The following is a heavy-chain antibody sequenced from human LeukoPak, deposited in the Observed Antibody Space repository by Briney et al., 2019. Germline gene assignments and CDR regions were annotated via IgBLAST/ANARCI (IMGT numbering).Heavy chain of an antibody. CDR2: INHSGST. CDR1: GGSFSGYY. Sequence: SETLSLTCAVYGGSFSGYYWSWIRQPPGKGLEWIGEINHSGSTNYNPSLKSRVTISVDTSKNQFSLKLSSVTAADTAVYYCARYRGNYYYYYMDVWGKGTTVTVSS. CDR3: ARYRGNYYYYYMDV. D-gene: IGHD1-26*01. V-gene: IGHV4-34*01. J-gene: IGHJ6*03.